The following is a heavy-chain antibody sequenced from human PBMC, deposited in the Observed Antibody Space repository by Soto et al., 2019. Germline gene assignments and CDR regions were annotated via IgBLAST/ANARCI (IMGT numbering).Heavy chain of an antibody. V-gene: IGHV3-23*01. Sequence: GGSLRLSCAASGFTFSSYAMSWVRQAPGKGLEWVSAISGSGGSTYYADSVKGRFTISRDNSKNTLYLQMNSLRAEDTAVYYCAIVFHDMGHNQDKFDDWGQGSLVIGSS. CDR3: AIVFHDMGHNQDKFDD. J-gene: IGHJ4*02. CDR2: ISGSGGST. CDR1: GFTFSSYA. D-gene: IGHD3-22*01.